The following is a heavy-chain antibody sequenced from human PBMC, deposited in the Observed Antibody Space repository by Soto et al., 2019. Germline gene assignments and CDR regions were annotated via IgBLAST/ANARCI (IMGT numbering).Heavy chain of an antibody. V-gene: IGHV1-18*01. Sequence: QVHLVQSGAEVKKPGASVQVSCKGSGYAFTTYGITWVRQAPGQGREWMGWISAHNGNTNYAQKLQGRVTVTRDTSTSTAYMELRSLRSDDTAVYYCARGRYGDYWGQGALVTVSS. CDR3: ARGRYGDY. CDR1: GYAFTTYG. D-gene: IGHD1-1*01. CDR2: ISAHNGNT. J-gene: IGHJ4*02.